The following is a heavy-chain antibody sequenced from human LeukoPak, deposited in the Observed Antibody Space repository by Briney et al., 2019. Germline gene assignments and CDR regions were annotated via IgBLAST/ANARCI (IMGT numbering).Heavy chain of an antibody. CDR2: IYYSGST. J-gene: IGHJ4*02. Sequence: SETLSLTCTVSGGSISSYYWSWIRQPPGKGLEWIGYIYYSGSTNYNPSLKSRVTISVDTSKNQFSLKLSSVTAADTAVYYCARRFCSGRIDYWGQGTLVTVSS. D-gene: IGHD3-3*01. CDR1: GGSISSYY. CDR3: ARRFCSGRIDY. V-gene: IGHV4-59*01.